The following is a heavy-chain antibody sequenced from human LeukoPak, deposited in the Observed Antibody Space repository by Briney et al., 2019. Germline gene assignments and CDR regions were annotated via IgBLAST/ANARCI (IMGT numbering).Heavy chain of an antibody. CDR2: ISAYNGYT. CDR1: GYTFTSYG. Sequence: ASVKVSCKASGYTFTSYGISWVRQAPGQGLEWMGWISAYNGYTNYAQKLQGRVTMTTDTSTSTAYMELRSLRSDDTAVYYCARDDVVVTAIQFDPWGQGTLVTVSS. V-gene: IGHV1-18*01. D-gene: IGHD2-21*02. CDR3: ARDDVVVTAIQFDP. J-gene: IGHJ5*02.